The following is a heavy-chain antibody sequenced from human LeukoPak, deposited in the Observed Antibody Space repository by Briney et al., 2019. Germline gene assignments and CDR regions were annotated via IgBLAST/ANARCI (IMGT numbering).Heavy chain of an antibody. CDR1: GGTFSSYA. CDR2: IIPIFGTA. Sequence: AASVKVSCKASGGTFSSYAISWVRQAPGQGLEWMGGIIPIFGTANYAQKFQGRVTITADESTSTAYMELSSLRSEDTAVYYCARDSGSIVATIIPRYWGQGTLVTVSS. J-gene: IGHJ4*02. V-gene: IGHV1-69*13. D-gene: IGHD5-12*01. CDR3: ARDSGSIVATIIPRY.